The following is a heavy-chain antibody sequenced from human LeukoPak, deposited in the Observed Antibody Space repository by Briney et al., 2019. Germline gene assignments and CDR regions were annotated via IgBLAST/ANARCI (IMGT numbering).Heavy chain of an antibody. Sequence: GGSLRLSCAASGFTFSSYGMHWVRQAPGKGLEWVAFIRYDGSNKYYADSVKGRFTISRDNSKNTLYLQMNSLRAEDTAVYYCAKDRNIVATITSPPDYWGQGTLVTVSS. D-gene: IGHD5-12*01. CDR1: GFTFSSYG. V-gene: IGHV3-30*02. CDR3: AKDRNIVATITSPPDY. CDR2: IRYDGSNK. J-gene: IGHJ4*02.